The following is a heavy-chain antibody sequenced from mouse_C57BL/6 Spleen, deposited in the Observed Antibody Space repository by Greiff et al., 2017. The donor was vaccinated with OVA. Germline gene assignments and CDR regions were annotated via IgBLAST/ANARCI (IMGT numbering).Heavy chain of an antibody. CDR1: GYAFSSSW. J-gene: IGHJ2*01. CDR2: IYPGDGDT. Sequence: VKLMESGPELVKPGASVKISCKASGYAFSSSWMNWVKQRPGKGLEWIGRIYPGDGDTNYNGKFKGKATLTADKSSSTAYMQLSSLTSEDSAVYFCARGANWDVGGNFDYWGQGTTLTVSS. V-gene: IGHV1-82*01. D-gene: IGHD4-1*01. CDR3: ARGANWDVGGNFDY.